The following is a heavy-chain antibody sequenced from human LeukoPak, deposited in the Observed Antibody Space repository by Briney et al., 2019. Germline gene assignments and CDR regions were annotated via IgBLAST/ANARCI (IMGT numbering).Heavy chain of an antibody. D-gene: IGHD2-15*01. V-gene: IGHV3-74*01. CDR2: IKRDGSTT. Sequence: GGSLRLSCAASGFTFSSYWMHWVRQAPGKGLVWVSRIKRDGSTTNYADSVKGRFTISRDNAENTLYLQMNSLRVEDTAVYYCTRRVSTTRWFDPWGQGTLVTVSS. CDR3: TRRVSTTRWFDP. CDR1: GFTFSSYW. J-gene: IGHJ5*02.